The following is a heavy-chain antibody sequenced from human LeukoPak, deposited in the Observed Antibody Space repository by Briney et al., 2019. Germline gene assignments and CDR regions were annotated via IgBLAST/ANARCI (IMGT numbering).Heavy chain of an antibody. CDR1: GYNFTNYW. CDR2: IYPGDSDT. V-gene: IGHV5-51*01. J-gene: IGHJ3*02. D-gene: IGHD3-10*01. Sequence: GESLKISCEGSGYNFTNYWIGWVRQMPGKGLEWMGIIYPGDSDTRYSPSFQGQVTISADKSISTAYLQWSSLKASDTAMYYCARPFLWFGDSQEGGAFDIWGQGTMVTVSS. CDR3: ARPFLWFGDSQEGGAFDI.